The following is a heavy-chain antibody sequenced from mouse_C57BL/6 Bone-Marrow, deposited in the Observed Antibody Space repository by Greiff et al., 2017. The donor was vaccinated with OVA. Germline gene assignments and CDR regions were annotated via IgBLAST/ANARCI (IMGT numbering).Heavy chain of an antibody. CDR1: GYTFTSYG. D-gene: IGHD2-4*01. CDR3: AHGDYDGEEAWFAY. CDR2: IYPRSGNT. J-gene: IGHJ3*01. Sequence: QVQLQQSGAELARPGASVKLSCKASGYTFTSYGISWVKQRTGQGLEWIGEIYPRSGNTYYNEKFKGKATLTADKSSSTAYMELRSLTSEDSAVYFGAHGDYDGEEAWFAYWGQGTLVTVSA. V-gene: IGHV1-81*01.